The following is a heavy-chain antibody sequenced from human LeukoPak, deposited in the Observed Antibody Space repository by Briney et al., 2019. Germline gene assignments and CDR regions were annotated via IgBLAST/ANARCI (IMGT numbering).Heavy chain of an antibody. CDR3: VRGADTGYSSDS. J-gene: IGHJ4*02. CDR1: GFTFSNYG. V-gene: IGHV3-30*02. CDR2: IRYDGSNK. Sequence: GGSLRLSCAASGFTFSNYGMHWVRQAPGKGLEWVAFIRYDGSNKYYADSVKGRFSISRDNAENTLYLQMSSLRVEDTAVYYCVRGADTGYSSDSWGQGTLVTVSS. D-gene: IGHD3-9*01.